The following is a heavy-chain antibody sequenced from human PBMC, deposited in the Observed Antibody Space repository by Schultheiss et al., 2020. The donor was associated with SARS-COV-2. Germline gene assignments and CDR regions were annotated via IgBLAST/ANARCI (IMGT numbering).Heavy chain of an antibody. CDR2: ISGSGGST. Sequence: GGSLRLSCAASGFSFSDHYMTWIRQAPGKGLEWVSAISGSGGSTYYADSVKGRFTISRDNAKNSLYLQMNSLRIEDTAVYFCARSWGELPNAFDIWGQGTMVTVSS. J-gene: IGHJ3*02. CDR1: GFSFSDHY. V-gene: IGHV3-11*01. D-gene: IGHD3-16*01. CDR3: ARSWGELPNAFDI.